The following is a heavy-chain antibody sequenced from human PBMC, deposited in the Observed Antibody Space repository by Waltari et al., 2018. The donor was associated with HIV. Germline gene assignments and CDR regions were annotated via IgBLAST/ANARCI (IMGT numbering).Heavy chain of an antibody. CDR2: MNPNSGNT. V-gene: IGHV1-8*01. D-gene: IGHD5-18*01. Sequence: VRQATGQGLEWMGWMNPNSGNTGYAQKFQGRVTMTRNTYISTAYMELSSLRSEDTAVYYCARRDLYSYGFYYYGMDVWGQGTTVTVSS. J-gene: IGHJ6*02. CDR3: ARRDLYSYGFYYYGMDV.